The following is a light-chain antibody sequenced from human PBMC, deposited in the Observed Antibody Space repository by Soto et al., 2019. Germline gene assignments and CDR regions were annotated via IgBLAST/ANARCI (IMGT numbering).Light chain of an antibody. V-gene: IGKV3-11*01. J-gene: IGKJ1*01. CDR3: HQRQSWPRT. CDR1: QAVNTR. CDR2: LTS. Sequence: EFVLTQSPFTLSLSPVDRFTLSCMASQAVNTRLAWYQHKPGQAPRLLIYLTSNRAAGIPARFSGSGSETDFTLTISDVEPEDFAVYYCHQRQSWPRTFGQGTKVDIK.